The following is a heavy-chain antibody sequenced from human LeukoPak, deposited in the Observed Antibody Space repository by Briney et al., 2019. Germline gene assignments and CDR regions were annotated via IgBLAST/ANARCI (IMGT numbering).Heavy chain of an antibody. D-gene: IGHD3-10*01. Sequence: SQTLSLTCAISGVTFSSNSTAWNCIRQSPSRGLEWLGSTYYRSKWYNDSAVSVKSRITINPDTSKNQFSLQLNSVTHEDMAVYYCARAANVLLWFGELLAENYFDYWGQGTLVTVSS. CDR1: GVTFSSNSTA. CDR2: TYYRSKWYN. CDR3: ARAANVLLWFGELLAENYFDY. J-gene: IGHJ4*02. V-gene: IGHV6-1*01.